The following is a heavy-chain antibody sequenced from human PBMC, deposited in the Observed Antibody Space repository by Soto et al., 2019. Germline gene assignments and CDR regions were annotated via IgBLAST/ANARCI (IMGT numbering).Heavy chain of an antibody. CDR2: IYYSGST. D-gene: IGHD6-6*01. CDR1: GGSISSYY. V-gene: IGHV4-59*08. J-gene: IGHJ4*02. CDR3: ARYSSSPHYFDY. Sequence: SETLSLTCTVSGGSISSYYWSWIRQPPGKGLEWIGYIYYSGSTNYNPSLKSRVTISVDTSKNQFSLKLSSVTAADPAVYYCARYSSSPHYFDYWGQGTLVTVSS.